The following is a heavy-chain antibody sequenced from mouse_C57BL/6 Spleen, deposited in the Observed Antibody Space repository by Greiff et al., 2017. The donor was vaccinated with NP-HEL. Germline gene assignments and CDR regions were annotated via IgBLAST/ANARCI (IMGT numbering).Heavy chain of an antibody. J-gene: IGHJ4*01. V-gene: IGHV5-16*01. D-gene: IGHD6-1*01. CDR3: AREGDLSLAMDY. CDR2: INYDGSST. CDR1: GFTFSDYY. Sequence: DVHLVESEGGLVQPGSSMKLSCTASGFTFSDYYMAWVRQVPEKGLEWVANINYDGSSTYYLDSLKSRFIISRDNAKNILYLQMSSLKSEDTATYYCAREGDLSLAMDYWGQGTSVTVSS.